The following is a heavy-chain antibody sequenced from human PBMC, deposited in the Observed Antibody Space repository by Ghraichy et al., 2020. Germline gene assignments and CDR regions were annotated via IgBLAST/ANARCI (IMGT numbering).Heavy chain of an antibody. CDR3: AREWSAFDS. J-gene: IGHJ4*02. D-gene: IGHD2-8*01. CDR2: IYFSGYT. CDR1: GDSSSSHK. Sequence: SQTLSLTCTVSGDSSSSHKWNWIRQPPGKGLEWIGYIYFSGYTNYNPSLKSRVTISIDTSKSQFSLRVTSLTASDTAMYFCAREWSAFDSWGQGLLVTFSS. V-gene: IGHV4-59*11.